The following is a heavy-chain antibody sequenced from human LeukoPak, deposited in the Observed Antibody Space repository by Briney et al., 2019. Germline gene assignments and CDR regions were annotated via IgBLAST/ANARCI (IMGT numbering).Heavy chain of an antibody. D-gene: IGHD6-19*01. J-gene: IGHJ4*02. V-gene: IGHV3-74*01. CDR2: INSDGSST. CDR1: GFTFSSYW. Sequence: GGSLRLSCAASGFTFSSYWMHWVRQAPGKGLVWVSRINSDGSSTSYADSVKGRFTIFRDNAKNSLYLQMNSLRAEDTAVYYCARGLIAVAGTPFDYWGQGTLVTVPS. CDR3: ARGLIAVAGTPFDY.